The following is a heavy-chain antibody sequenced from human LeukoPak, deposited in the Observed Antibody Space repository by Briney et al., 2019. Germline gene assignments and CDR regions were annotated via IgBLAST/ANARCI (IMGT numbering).Heavy chain of an antibody. CDR2: INTDGTVT. CDR1: GFTFSKYW. V-gene: IGHV3-74*01. D-gene: IGHD6-19*01. J-gene: IGHJ4*02. CDR3: ATKQWLAPPPDS. Sequence: GGSLRLSCAASGFTFSKYWMLWVRQAPGKGLESVSRINTDGTVTTYADSVKGRFTVSRDNADNTMLLQMDSVRDEDTAVYYCATKQWLAPPPDSWGQGTPVTVSS.